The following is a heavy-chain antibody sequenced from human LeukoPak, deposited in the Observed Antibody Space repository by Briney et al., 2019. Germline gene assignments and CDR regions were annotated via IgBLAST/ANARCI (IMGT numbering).Heavy chain of an antibody. CDR2: IFYSGST. Sequence: SETLSLTCTVSGGSISTSNYYWGWIRQPPGKGLEWIGNIFYSGSTYYSPSLKSRVTISLDTSRNQFSLKLNSVTAADTAVYYCARDQGYYYDSSGAWLYCYAFDIWGQGTMVTVSS. D-gene: IGHD3-22*01. J-gene: IGHJ3*02. CDR3: ARDQGYYYDSSGAWLYCYAFDI. CDR1: GGSISTSNYY. V-gene: IGHV4-39*07.